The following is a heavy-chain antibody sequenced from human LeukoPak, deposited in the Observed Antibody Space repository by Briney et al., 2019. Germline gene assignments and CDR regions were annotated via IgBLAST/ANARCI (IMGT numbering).Heavy chain of an antibody. J-gene: IGHJ4*02. Sequence: GGTLRLSCAVSGFTFSSYSMSWVRQAPGKGLEGVSYISSSSSYIYYADSVKGRFTISRDNAKNSLYLQMNSLRAEDTAVYYCANLEIVPAAIVNYWGQGTLVTVSS. D-gene: IGHD2-2*02. CDR2: ISSSSSYI. V-gene: IGHV3-21*01. CDR3: ANLEIVPAAIVNY. CDR1: GFTFSSYS.